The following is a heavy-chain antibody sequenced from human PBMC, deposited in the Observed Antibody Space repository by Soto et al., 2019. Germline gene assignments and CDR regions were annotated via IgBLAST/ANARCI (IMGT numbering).Heavy chain of an antibody. CDR3: AREVQGGNSGSYFDY. D-gene: IGHD2-21*02. V-gene: IGHV4-59*01. Sequence: PSETLSLTCVVSGGSLSGYHWSWIRQPPGKGLEWIGYIYYSGSTNYNPSLKSRVTISVDTSKNQFSLKLSSVTAADTAVYYCAREVQGGNSGSYFDYWGQGTLVTVSS. CDR1: GGSLSGYH. J-gene: IGHJ4*02. CDR2: IYYSGST.